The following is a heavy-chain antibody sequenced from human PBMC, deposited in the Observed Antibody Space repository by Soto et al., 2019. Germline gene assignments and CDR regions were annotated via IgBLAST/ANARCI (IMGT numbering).Heavy chain of an antibody. V-gene: IGHV1-18*04. D-gene: IGHD3-10*01. J-gene: IGHJ4*02. CDR3: ARVELFPRALLNDY. Sequence: ASVKVSCKASGYTFTSCGISWVRQAPGQGLEWMGWISAYNGNTNYAQKLQGRVTMTTDTSTSTAYMELRSLRSDDTAVYYCARVELFPRALLNDYWGQGTLVTVSS. CDR1: GYTFTSCG. CDR2: ISAYNGNT.